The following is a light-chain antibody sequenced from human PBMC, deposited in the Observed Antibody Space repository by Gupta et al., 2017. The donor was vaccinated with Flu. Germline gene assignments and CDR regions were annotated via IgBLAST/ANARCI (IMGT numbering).Light chain of an antibody. CDR3: QQRSNWTYT. CDR1: QSVSSY. CDR2: DAS. V-gene: IGKV3-11*01. Sequence: EIVLTQSPATLSLSPGERATLSCRASQSVSSYLAWYQQNPGQAPRPLIYDASNRSTGIPARFSGSGSGTDFPLTISSLEPEEFAVYYCQQRSNWTYTFGQGTKLEIK. J-gene: IGKJ2*01.